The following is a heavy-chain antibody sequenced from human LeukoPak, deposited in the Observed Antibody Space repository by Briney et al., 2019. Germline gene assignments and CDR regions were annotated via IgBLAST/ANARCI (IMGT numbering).Heavy chain of an antibody. CDR2: ISYDGSNK. CDR3: AKDAHGGLFDP. Sequence: PGGSLRLSCAASGFTFSNAWMSWVRQAPGKGLEWVAVISYDGSNKYYADSVKGRFTISRDNSKNTLYLQMNSLRAEDTAVYYCAKDAHGGLFDPWGQGTLVTVSS. V-gene: IGHV3-30*18. CDR1: GFTFSNAW. J-gene: IGHJ5*02. D-gene: IGHD4-23*01.